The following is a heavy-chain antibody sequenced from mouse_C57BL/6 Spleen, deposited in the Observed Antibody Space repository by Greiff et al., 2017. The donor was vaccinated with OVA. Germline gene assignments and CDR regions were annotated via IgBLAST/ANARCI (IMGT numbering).Heavy chain of an antibody. CDR3: TGYYGGGRYFDV. CDR1: GFNIKDYY. D-gene: IGHD1-1*01. J-gene: IGHJ1*03. Sequence: VQLQQSGAELVRPGASVKLSCTASGFNIKDYYMHWVKQRPEQGLEWIGRIDPEDGDTEYAPKFQGKATMTADTSSNTAYLQLSSLTSEDTAVYYCTGYYGGGRYFDVWGTGTTVTVSS. CDR2: IDPEDGDT. V-gene: IGHV14-1*01.